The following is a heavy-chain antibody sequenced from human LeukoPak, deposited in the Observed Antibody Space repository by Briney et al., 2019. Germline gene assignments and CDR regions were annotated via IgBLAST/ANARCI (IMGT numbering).Heavy chain of an antibody. D-gene: IGHD6-19*01. CDR2: ISAYNGNT. CDR3: ARGGAGPPSPDAFDI. CDR1: GYTFTGYY. Sequence: GASVKVSCKASGYTFTGYYIHWVRQAPGQGLEWMGWISAYNGNTNYAQKLQGRVTMTTDTSTSTAYMELRSLRSDDTAVYYCARGGAGPPSPDAFDIWGQGTMVTVSS. V-gene: IGHV1-18*04. J-gene: IGHJ3*02.